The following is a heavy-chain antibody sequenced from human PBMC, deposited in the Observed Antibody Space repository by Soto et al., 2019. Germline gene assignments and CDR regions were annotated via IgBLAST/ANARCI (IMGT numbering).Heavy chain of an antibody. CDR1: SGSISSYY. V-gene: IGHV4-59*01. J-gene: IGHJ5*02. CDR2: IYYSGST. Sequence: SETLSLTCTVSSGSISSYYWSWIRQPPGKGLEWIGYIYYSGSTNYNPSFKSRVTISVDTSKNQFSLKLSSVTAADTAVYYCARDMVLYYYGSGTEGFDPWGQGTLVTVXS. CDR3: ARDMVLYYYGSGTEGFDP. D-gene: IGHD3-10*01.